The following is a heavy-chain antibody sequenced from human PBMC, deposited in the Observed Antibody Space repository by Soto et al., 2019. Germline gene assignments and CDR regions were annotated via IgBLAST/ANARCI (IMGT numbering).Heavy chain of an antibody. CDR1: GGSISTYY. J-gene: IGHJ4*02. D-gene: IGHD3-22*01. V-gene: IGHV4-59*01. Sequence: PSETLSLTCSVSGGSISTYYWSWIRQTPGKGLEWIGYIHNSGSTYYSPSLKSRVTISVDTSKNQFSLNLSSVTAADTAVYYCARQSLEGGYFNRYDYWGQGTPVTAPQ. CDR3: ARQSLEGGYFNRYDY. CDR2: IHNSGST.